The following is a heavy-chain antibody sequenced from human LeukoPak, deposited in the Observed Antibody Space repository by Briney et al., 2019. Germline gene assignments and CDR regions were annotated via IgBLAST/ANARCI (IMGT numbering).Heavy chain of an antibody. CDR1: GFTVSSNY. CDR3: ARVIRLNWFDP. Sequence: GSLRLSCAASGFTVSSNYMSWVRQAPGKGLEWIGSIYYSGSTYYNPSLKSRVTISVDTSKNQFSLKLSSVTAADTAVYYCARVIRLNWFDPWGQGTLVTVSS. CDR2: IYYSGST. D-gene: IGHD2/OR15-2a*01. J-gene: IGHJ5*02. V-gene: IGHV4-39*07.